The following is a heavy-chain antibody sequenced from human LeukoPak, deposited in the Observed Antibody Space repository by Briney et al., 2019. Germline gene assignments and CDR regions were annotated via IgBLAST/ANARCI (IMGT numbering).Heavy chain of an antibody. CDR1: GGSISSCY. CDR3: ARKYYYDSSGYYYAHWYFDL. V-gene: IGHV4-59*01. J-gene: IGHJ2*01. D-gene: IGHD3-22*01. CDR2: IYYSGST. Sequence: SETLSLTCTVSGGSISSCYWSWIRQPPGKGLEWIGYIYYSGSTNYNPSLKSRVTISVDTSKNQFSLKLSSVTAADTAVYYCARKYYYDSSGYYYAHWYFDLWGRGTLVTVSS.